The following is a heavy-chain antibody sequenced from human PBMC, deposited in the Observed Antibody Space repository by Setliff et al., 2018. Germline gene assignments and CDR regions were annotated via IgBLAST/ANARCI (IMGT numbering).Heavy chain of an antibody. CDR1: GGTFSSYA. J-gene: IGHJ6*02. CDR3: ARRYCSGGSCLEYYYYGMDV. Sequence: RASVKVSCKASGGTFSSYAISWVRQAPGQGLEWMGGIIPILGIANYAQKFQGRVTITADKSTSTAYMELSSLRSEDTAVYYCARRYCSGGSCLEYYYYGMDVWGQGTTVTVSS. CDR2: IIPILGIA. V-gene: IGHV1-69*10. D-gene: IGHD2-15*01.